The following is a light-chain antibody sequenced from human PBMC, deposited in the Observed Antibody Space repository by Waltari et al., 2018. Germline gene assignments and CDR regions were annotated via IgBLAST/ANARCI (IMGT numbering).Light chain of an antibody. CDR2: EVN. J-gene: IGLJ6*01. Sequence: QSALTQPASVSGSPGQSITISCTGTPGDIGSYNLVAWYQQHPGKAPKVMIYEVNKRPSGVSNRFSGSKSGNTASLTISGLQAEDEADYYCCSYVGTNNFLYVFGSGTRVTVL. CDR1: PGDIGSYNL. V-gene: IGLV2-23*02. CDR3: CSYVGTNNFLYV.